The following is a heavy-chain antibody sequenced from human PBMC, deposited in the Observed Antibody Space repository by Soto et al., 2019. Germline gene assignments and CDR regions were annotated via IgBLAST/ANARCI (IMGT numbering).Heavy chain of an antibody. D-gene: IGHD3-22*01. CDR2: INPNSGGT. CDR3: ARGGITMIDNWFDP. V-gene: IGHV1-2*02. CDR1: GYTFTGHY. J-gene: IGHJ5*02. Sequence: GASVKVSCKASGYTFTGHYMHRLRQAPPQGLEWMGWINPNSGGTNYAQKFQGRVTMTRDTSISTAYMELSRLRSDDTAVYYCARGGITMIDNWFDPWGQGTLVTVSS.